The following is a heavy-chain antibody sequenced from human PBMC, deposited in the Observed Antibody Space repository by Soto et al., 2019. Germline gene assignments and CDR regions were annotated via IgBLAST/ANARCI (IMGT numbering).Heavy chain of an antibody. CDR3: ARDSLQDYSSSWMFDP. D-gene: IGHD6-13*01. CDR1: GFTFSSYG. J-gene: IGHJ5*02. V-gene: IGHV3-33*01. CDR2: IWYDGSNK. Sequence: GGSLRLSCAASGFTFSSYGMHWVRQAPGKGLEWVAVIWYDGSNKYYADSVKGRFTISRDNSKNTLYLQMNSLRAEDTAVYYCARDSLQDYSSSWMFDPWGQGTLVTVSS.